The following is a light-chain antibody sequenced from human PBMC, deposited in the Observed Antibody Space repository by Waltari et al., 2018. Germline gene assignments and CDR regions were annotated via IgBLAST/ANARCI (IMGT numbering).Light chain of an antibody. CDR1: RSNTGAGYD. V-gene: IGLV1-40*01. CDR3: QSYDSSLSAV. Sequence: QSALTQPPSVSGAPGHSVTIPGTGSRSNTGAGYDVHWYQQLPVAAPKLLIYAFSNRPSGVPDRFYGSKSGTSASLAINGLQAEDEAIYYCQSYDSSLSAVFGGGTKVTVL. J-gene: IGLJ3*02. CDR2: AFS.